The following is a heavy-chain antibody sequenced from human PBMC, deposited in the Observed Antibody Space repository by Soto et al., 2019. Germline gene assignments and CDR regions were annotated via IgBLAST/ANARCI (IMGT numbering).Heavy chain of an antibody. V-gene: IGHV1-3*01. J-gene: IGHJ6*02. Sequence: ASVKVSCKASGYRFSSYAIHWVRQAPGQRLEWMGWINVGNGNTKYSQKFHDRVTIIRDTSADTAYMEVSSLRSEDTAVYYCARSEETHNDVLTGMDLYYHYFGIDVWGQGTTVTVSS. CDR3: ARSEETHNDVLTGMDLYYHYFGIDV. D-gene: IGHD3-9*01. CDR2: INVGNGNT. CDR1: GYRFSSYA.